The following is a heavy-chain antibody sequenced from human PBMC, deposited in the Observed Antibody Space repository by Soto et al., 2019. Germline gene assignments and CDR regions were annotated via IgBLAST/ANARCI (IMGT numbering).Heavy chain of an antibody. Sequence: EVQLLESGGGLVQPGGSLRLSCAASGLTFSSYAMSWVRQVPGKGLEWVSAISCSGGSTYDADSVKGRLTFSRDNSKNTLYLQMNSLRAEDTAVYYCAKDSALWFGEYHYYSMAVWGQGTTVTVSS. CDR1: GLTFSSYA. CDR3: AKDSALWFGEYHYYSMAV. D-gene: IGHD3-10*01. CDR2: ISCSGGST. V-gene: IGHV3-23*01. J-gene: IGHJ6*02.